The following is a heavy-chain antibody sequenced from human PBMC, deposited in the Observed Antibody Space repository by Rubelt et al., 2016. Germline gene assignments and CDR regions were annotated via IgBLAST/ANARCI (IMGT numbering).Heavy chain of an antibody. Sequence: ETLSLTCAVYGGSFSGYYWSWIRQPPGKGLEWIGEINHSGSTNYNPSLKSRVTISVDTSKNQFSLKLSSVTAADTAVYYCARDLIVWQQLPHDAFDIWGQGTMVTVSS. V-gene: IGHV4-34*01. CDR1: GGSFSGYY. D-gene: IGHD6-13*01. J-gene: IGHJ3*02. CDR3: ARDLIVWQQLPHDAFDI. CDR2: INHSGST.